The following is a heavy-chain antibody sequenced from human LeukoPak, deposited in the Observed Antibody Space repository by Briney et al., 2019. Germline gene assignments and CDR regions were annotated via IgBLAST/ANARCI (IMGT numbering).Heavy chain of an antibody. CDR2: IYYSGST. CDR1: GGSISSSSYY. Sequence: PSETLSLTCTVSGGSISSSSYYWGWIRQPPGKGLEWIGSIYYSGSTYYNPSLKSRVTISVDTSKNQFSLKLSSVTAADTAVYYCARSGWLRHWGQGTLVTVSS. CDR3: ARSGWLRH. D-gene: IGHD5-12*01. V-gene: IGHV4-39*07. J-gene: IGHJ4*02.